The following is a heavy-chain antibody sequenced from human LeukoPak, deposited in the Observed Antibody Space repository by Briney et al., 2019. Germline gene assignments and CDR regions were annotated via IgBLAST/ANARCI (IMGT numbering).Heavy chain of an antibody. CDR3: ARSYGSGYYYYYMDV. J-gene: IGHJ6*03. CDR1: GGSISSSSYY. D-gene: IGHD3-10*01. Sequence: NPSETLSLTCTVSGGSISSSSYYWGWIRQPPGKGLEWIGSIYYSGSTYYNPSLNSRVTISVDTSKNQFSLKLSSVTAADTAVYYCARSYGSGYYYYYMDVWGKGTTVTVSS. CDR2: IYYSGST. V-gene: IGHV4-39*07.